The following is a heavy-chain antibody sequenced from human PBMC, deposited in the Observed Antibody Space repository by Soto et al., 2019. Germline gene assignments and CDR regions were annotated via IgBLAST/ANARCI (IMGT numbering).Heavy chain of an antibody. CDR2: IIPIIGII. J-gene: IGHJ5*02. D-gene: IGHD3-22*01. CDR3: AGDXDSHYNDSHASSYP. V-gene: IGHV1-69*04. CDR1: GGTFSTYT. Sequence: SVKVSCKASGGTFSTYTITWVRQAPGQGLEWMGRIIPIIGIINYAQKFQGRVTITADKFTGTAYMELTRLRSDDTAVYYCAGDXDSHYNDSHASSYPWGQGTLVTVSS.